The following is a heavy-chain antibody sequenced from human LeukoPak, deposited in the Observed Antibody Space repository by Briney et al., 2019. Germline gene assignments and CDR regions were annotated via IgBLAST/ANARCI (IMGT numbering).Heavy chain of an antibody. CDR1: GFTFSSYA. D-gene: IGHD6-19*01. Sequence: PGGSLRLSCAASGFTFSSYAMSWVRQAPGKGLEWVSAISGSGGSTYYADSVKGRFTISRDNSKNTLYLQMNSLRAEDTAVYYCAKSPDLREGGWSFDYWGQGTLVTVSS. V-gene: IGHV3-23*01. CDR2: ISGSGGST. J-gene: IGHJ4*02. CDR3: AKSPDLREGGWSFDY.